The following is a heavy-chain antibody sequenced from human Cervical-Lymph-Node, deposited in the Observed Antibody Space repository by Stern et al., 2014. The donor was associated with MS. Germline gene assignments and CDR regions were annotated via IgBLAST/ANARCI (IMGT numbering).Heavy chain of an antibody. D-gene: IGHD4-23*01. CDR2: ISYDGTHK. V-gene: IGHV3-30*18. CDR3: AKDLGGNAFDY. J-gene: IGHJ4*02. CDR1: GFSFSDYG. Sequence: VQLVESGGGVVQPGTSLRLSCVASGFSFSDYGITWVRQAPGKALEWVAVISYDGTHKYYADSLKGRVTISRDNSRNTLYLQMNSLRSDDTAVYYCAKDLGGNAFDYWGRGTLVTVSS.